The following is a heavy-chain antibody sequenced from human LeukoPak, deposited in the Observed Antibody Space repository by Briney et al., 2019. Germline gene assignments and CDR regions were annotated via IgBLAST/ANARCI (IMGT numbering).Heavy chain of an antibody. CDR2: IYYSGST. CDR1: GGSISSSSYY. D-gene: IGHD5-12*01. J-gene: IGHJ4*02. Sequence: PSETLSLTCTVSGGSISSSSYYWGWIRRPPGKGLEWIGCIYYSGSTSYHPSLKSRVTISADTSKNQFSRKLSSVTAADTAVYYCAREKRLIVATYQVLFDYWGQGTLVTVSS. CDR3: AREKRLIVATYQVLFDY. V-gene: IGHV4-39*07.